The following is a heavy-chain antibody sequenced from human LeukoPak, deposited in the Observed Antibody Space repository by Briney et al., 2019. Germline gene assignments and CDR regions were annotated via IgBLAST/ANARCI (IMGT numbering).Heavy chain of an antibody. Sequence: GGSLRLSCAASGFTFSSYSMNWVRQAPGKGLEWVSSISSSSSYIYYADSVKGRFTISRDNAKNSLYLQMNSLRAEDTAVYYCARERGWGAPYLYGVDVWGQGTTVTVSS. CDR1: GFTFSSYS. CDR2: ISSSSSYI. J-gene: IGHJ6*02. CDR3: ARERGWGAPYLYGVDV. V-gene: IGHV3-21*01. D-gene: IGHD3-16*01.